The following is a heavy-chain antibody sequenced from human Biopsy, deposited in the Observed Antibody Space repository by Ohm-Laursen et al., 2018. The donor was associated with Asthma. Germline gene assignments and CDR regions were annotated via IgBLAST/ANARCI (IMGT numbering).Heavy chain of an antibody. D-gene: IGHD3-3*01. V-gene: IGHV3-30*18. CDR2: ISYDGSDK. J-gene: IGHJ3*02. CDR1: GFTFSSFG. Sequence: SLRLSCAASGFTFSSFGIHWVRQAPGKGLEWVAVISYDGSDKYYADSVKGRFTISRDNSKNTLYLQMNSLRAEDTAVYYCAKERYYDFWSGYPIWGQGTTVTVSS. CDR3: AKERYYDFWSGYPI.